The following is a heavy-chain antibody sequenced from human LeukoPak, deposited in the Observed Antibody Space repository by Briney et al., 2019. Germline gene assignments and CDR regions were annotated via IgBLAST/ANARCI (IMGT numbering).Heavy chain of an antibody. CDR3: ARGTLGYSYGD. J-gene: IGHJ4*02. Sequence: PGGPLRLSCAASGFSFSSNWMSWVRQAPGKGLEWVANIKEDGSDKYYVDSVKGRFTISRDNAKNSLFLQMNSLRVEDTAVYYCARGTLGYSYGDWGQGTLVTVSS. CDR1: GFSFSSNW. CDR2: IKEDGSDK. D-gene: IGHD5-18*01. V-gene: IGHV3-7*02.